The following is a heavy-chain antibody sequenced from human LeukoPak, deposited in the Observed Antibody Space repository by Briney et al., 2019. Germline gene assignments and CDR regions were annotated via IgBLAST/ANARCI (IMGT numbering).Heavy chain of an antibody. D-gene: IGHD3-22*01. Sequence: SETLSLTCTVSGYSISSGYYWGWIRQPPGKGLEWIGSIYHSGSTYYNPSLKSRVTISVDTSKNQFSLKLSSVTAADTAVYYCARDQTYYYDSSGYFVYWGQGTLVTVSS. CDR3: ARDQTYYYDSSGYFVY. CDR1: GYSISSGYY. J-gene: IGHJ4*02. CDR2: IYHSGST. V-gene: IGHV4-38-2*02.